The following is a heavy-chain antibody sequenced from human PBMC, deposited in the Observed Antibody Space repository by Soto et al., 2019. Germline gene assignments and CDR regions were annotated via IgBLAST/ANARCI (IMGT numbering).Heavy chain of an antibody. CDR2: ISSASSFI. CDR1: GFTFSTYS. V-gene: IGHV3-21*03. Sequence: XGSLRLSCAASGFTFSTYSMSWVRQTPGRGLEWVASISSASSFIYYSASLNGRFTISRVNAKNSLFLHMTSLTVEDTALYYCARVPGALKSGWFDHWGQGPLVTVSS. D-gene: IGHD4-17*01. CDR3: ARVPGALKSGWFDH. J-gene: IGHJ5*02.